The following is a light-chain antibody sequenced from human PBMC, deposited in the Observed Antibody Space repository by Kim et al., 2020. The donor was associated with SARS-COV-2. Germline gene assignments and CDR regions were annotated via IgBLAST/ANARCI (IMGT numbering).Light chain of an antibody. Sequence: SVWERGTITFRASQSISHYLDCFKQKPRGAPQSLIYTSSSVRTVVPSKVSGSGYGTDFSLTISNLQNEESATYYCQQYTSLPYTFGQRTTVYIK. V-gene: IGKV1-16*02. CDR2: TSS. CDR1: QSISHY. CDR3: QQYTSLPYT. J-gene: IGKJ2*01.